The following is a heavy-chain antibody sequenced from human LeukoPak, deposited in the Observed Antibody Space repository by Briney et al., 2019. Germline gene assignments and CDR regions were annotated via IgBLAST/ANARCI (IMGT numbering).Heavy chain of an antibody. J-gene: IGHJ6*02. V-gene: IGHV3-23*01. CDR2: ISGSGGST. CDR3: AKGIAARLYYYYGMDV. CDR1: GFTFSSYA. D-gene: IGHD6-6*01. Sequence: GGSLRLSCAASGFTFSSYAMSWVRQAPGKGLEWVSAISGSGGSTYYADSVKGRFTISRDNSKNTLYLQMNSLGAEDTAVYYCAKGIAARLYYYYGMDVWGQGTTVTVSS.